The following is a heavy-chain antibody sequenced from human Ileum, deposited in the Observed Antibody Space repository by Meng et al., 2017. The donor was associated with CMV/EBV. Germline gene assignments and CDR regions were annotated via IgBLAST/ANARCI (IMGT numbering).Heavy chain of an antibody. CDR3: ATIGGLQAFDF. D-gene: IGHD3-16*01. J-gene: IGHJ3*01. CDR2: ISWDGGDT. V-gene: IGHV3-43*01. Sequence: SLKISCSASGFDFEDYTMHWVRQAAGKSLEWVSLISWDGGDTLDADSVRGRFTISRDNSKTSLYLHMSSLRADDTAFYYCATIGGLQAFDFWGQGTMVTVSS. CDR1: GFDFEDYT.